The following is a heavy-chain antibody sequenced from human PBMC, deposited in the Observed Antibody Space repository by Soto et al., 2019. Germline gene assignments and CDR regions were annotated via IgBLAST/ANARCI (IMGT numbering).Heavy chain of an antibody. Sequence: SETLSLTCTVSGGSFSGYFWTWIRQPPGKGLEWLAEINHSGITNYNPSVESRVSMSVDTSKNQFSLRLYSVTAADTAVYYCVRGPYNYNSRYFDYWGQGTLVTV. J-gene: IGHJ4*02. CDR2: INHSGIT. CDR3: VRGPYNYNSRYFDY. D-gene: IGHD1-1*01. V-gene: IGHV4-34*01. CDR1: GGSFSGYF.